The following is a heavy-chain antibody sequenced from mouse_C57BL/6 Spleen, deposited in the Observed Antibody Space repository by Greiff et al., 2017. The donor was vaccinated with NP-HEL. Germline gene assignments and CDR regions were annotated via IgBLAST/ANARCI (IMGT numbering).Heavy chain of an antibody. CDR2: IYPGDGDT. V-gene: IGHV1-82*01. CDR1: GYAFSSSW. Sequence: VKLQQSGPELVKPGASVKISCKASGYAFSSSWMNWVKQRPGKGLEWIGRIYPGDGDTNYNGKFKGKATLTADKSSSTAYMQLSSLTSEDSAVYFCARSSNYEGFDYWGQSTTLTVSS. D-gene: IGHD2-5*01. J-gene: IGHJ2*01. CDR3: ARSSNYEGFDY.